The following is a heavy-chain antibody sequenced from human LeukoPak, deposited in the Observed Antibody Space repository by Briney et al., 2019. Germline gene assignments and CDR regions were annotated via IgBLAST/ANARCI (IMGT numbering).Heavy chain of an antibody. CDR2: ISGSGGAT. J-gene: IGHJ4*02. V-gene: IGHV3-23*01. CDR3: AKNYGSGTYYNYFDS. Sequence: PGGSLRLSCAASGFTFSSFAMGWVRRAPGKGLEWVSSISGSGGATYYADSVKGRFTISRDNSENTLYLQINSLRAEDTAVFYCAKNYGSGTYYNYFDSWGQGTLVTVSS. D-gene: IGHD3-10*01. CDR1: GFTFSSFA.